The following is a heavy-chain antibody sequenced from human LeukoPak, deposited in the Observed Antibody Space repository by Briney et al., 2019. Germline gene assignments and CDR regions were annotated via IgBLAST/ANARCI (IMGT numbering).Heavy chain of an antibody. CDR2: IHDDGST. D-gene: IGHD1-26*01. J-gene: IGHJ6*03. CDR3: ARVSEQVVSRYYYYYMDV. Sequence: SETLSLTCTVSGGSINNYYWSWIRQPPGMALEWIGNIHDDGSTNDNPTLKSRVTMSVDTSKNQFSLKLTSVTAADTAIYYCARVSEQVVSRYYYYYMDVWGIGTTVTVSS. CDR1: GGSINNYY. V-gene: IGHV4-59*01.